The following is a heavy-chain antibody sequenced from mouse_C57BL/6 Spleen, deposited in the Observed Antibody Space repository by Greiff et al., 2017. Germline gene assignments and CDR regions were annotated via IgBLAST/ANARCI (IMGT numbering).Heavy chain of an antibody. CDR2: INPNNGGT. CDR3: ASPDYDYDGYAMDY. Sequence: EVQLQQSGPELVKPGASVKISCKASGYTFTDYYMNWVKQSHGKSLEWIGDINPNNGGTSYNQKFKGKATLTVDKSSSTAYIELRSLTSEDSAVYYCASPDYDYDGYAMDYWGQGTSVTVSS. J-gene: IGHJ4*01. D-gene: IGHD2-4*01. CDR1: GYTFTDYY. V-gene: IGHV1-26*01.